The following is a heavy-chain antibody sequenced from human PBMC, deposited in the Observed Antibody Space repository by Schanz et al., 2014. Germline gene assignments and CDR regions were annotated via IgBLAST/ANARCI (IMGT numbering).Heavy chain of an antibody. Sequence: EVQLVESGGGLVQPGGSLRLSCAASGFSISDHTMRWDRQAPGKGLEPVSVTYLGGNTDYADSVKGRFTISRDDSKNTLHLQMNSLRSEGTAIYFCARDQASTHWGQGTPVTVSS. J-gene: IGHJ4*02. CDR2: TYLGGNT. CDR1: GFSISDHT. CDR3: ARDQASTH. V-gene: IGHV3-66*01.